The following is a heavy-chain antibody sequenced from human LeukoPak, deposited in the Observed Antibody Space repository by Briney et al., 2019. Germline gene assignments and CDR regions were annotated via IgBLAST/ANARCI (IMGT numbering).Heavy chain of an antibody. CDR3: ATCGITWELLQGYYYYMDV. CDR2: FDPEDGET. D-gene: IGHD1-26*01. CDR1: GYTLTELS. V-gene: IGHV1-24*01. Sequence: ASVKVSCKVSGYTLTELSMHWVRQAPGIGLEWMGGFDPEDGETIYAQKFQGRVTMTEDTSTDTAYMELSSLRSEDTAVYYCATCGITWELLQGYYYYMDVWGKGTTVTVSS. J-gene: IGHJ6*03.